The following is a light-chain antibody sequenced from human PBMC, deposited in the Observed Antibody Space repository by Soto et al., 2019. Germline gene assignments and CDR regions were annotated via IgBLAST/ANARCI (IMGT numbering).Light chain of an antibody. V-gene: IGKV3-11*01. CDR2: DTS. Sequence: DILLTPSPGTLSSSPGERGTITCRASQSVRTALASYQQQPGQAPRLLIYDTSNKATGIPARFSGSGSGTDFTLTISSLEPKDFAVYYCQQRSNWPGTFGQGTKVDIK. CDR1: QSVRTA. J-gene: IGKJ1*01. CDR3: QQRSNWPGT.